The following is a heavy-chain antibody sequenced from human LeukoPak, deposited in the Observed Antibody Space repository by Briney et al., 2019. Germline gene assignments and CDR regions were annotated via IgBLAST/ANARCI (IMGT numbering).Heavy chain of an antibody. V-gene: IGHV3-64D*06. D-gene: IGHD1-26*01. J-gene: IGHJ4*02. Sequence: GGSLRLSRSASGFTLFWHVMHWVRQAPGKALEYVSFIHHNGEITSYADSVRGRFTVSRDNSKNTLFLELSSLRVDDTAVYYCARDMSGTYSFDYWGQGTLVTVSS. CDR1: GFTLFWHV. CDR3: ARDMSGTYSFDY. CDR2: IHHNGEIT.